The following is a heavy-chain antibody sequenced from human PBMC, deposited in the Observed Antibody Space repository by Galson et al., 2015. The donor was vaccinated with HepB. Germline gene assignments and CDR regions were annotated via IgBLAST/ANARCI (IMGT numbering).Heavy chain of an antibody. D-gene: IGHD3-10*01. Sequence: SLRLSCAASGFTFSSYGMHWVRQAPGKGLEWVAVISYDGSNKYYADSVKGRFTISRDNSKNTLYLQMNSLRAEDTAVYYCAKGPGYYYGSGSYLDYWGQGTLVTVSS. CDR3: AKGPGYYYGSGSYLDY. V-gene: IGHV3-30*18. CDR1: GFTFSSYG. J-gene: IGHJ4*02. CDR2: ISYDGSNK.